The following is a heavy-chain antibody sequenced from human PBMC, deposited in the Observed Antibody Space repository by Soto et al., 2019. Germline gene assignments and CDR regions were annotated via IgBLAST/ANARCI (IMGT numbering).Heavy chain of an antibody. Sequence: SVKVSCKASGGTFSSYTISWVRQAPGQGLEWMGRIIPILGIANYAQRFQGRVTITADKSTSTAYMELSSLRSEDTAVYYCAGKTPPSYGQYFDFWGQGPLVPVPP. D-gene: IGHD5-18*01. CDR3: AGKTPPSYGQYFDF. J-gene: IGHJ4*02. V-gene: IGHV1-69*02. CDR1: GGTFSSYT. CDR2: IIPILGIA.